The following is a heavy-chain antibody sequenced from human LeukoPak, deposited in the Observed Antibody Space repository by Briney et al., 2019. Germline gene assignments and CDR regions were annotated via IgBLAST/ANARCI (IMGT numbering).Heavy chain of an antibody. Sequence: GGSLRLSCAASGFTFSTYDMHWVRQGTGKGLEWVSTIGTAGDTYYPGSVKGRFTISRENAKNFLDLQMNSLRAGDTAVYYCARDRGWLQLNDAFDIWGQGTMVTVSS. CDR1: GFTFSTYD. V-gene: IGHV3-13*01. J-gene: IGHJ3*02. D-gene: IGHD5-24*01. CDR3: ARDRGWLQLNDAFDI. CDR2: IGTAGDT.